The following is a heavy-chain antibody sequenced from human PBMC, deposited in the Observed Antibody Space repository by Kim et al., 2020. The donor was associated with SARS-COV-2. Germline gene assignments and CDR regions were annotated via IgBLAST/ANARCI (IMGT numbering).Heavy chain of an antibody. CDR1: GFTFKNYG. CDR3: AKAGSVGTYYYYGVDV. J-gene: IGHJ6*02. Sequence: GGSLRLSCTTSGFTFKNYGMHWVRQAPGKGLEWVAVTWFDGSNAFYEDSVKGRFTISRDNSKNILYLHMNSLRVEDTAVYYCAKAGSVGTYYYYGVDVWGQGTTVTVSS. V-gene: IGHV3-33*06. D-gene: IGHD7-27*01. CDR2: TWFDGSNA.